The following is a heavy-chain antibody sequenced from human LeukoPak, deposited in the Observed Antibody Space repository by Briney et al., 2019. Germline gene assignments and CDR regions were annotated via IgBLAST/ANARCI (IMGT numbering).Heavy chain of an antibody. Sequence: GGSLRLSCVVSGITLSNYGMSWVRQAPGKGLEWVAVISYDGSNKYYADSVKGRFTISRDNSKNTLYLQMNSLRAEDTAVYYCAREFAAFDIWGQGTMVTVSS. V-gene: IGHV3-30*03. J-gene: IGHJ3*02. CDR1: GITLSNYG. CDR2: ISYDGSNK. CDR3: AREFAAFDI.